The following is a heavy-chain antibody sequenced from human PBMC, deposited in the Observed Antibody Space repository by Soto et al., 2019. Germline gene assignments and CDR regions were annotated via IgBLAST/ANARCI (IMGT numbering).Heavy chain of an antibody. J-gene: IGHJ4*02. V-gene: IGHV3-30*18. Sequence: SLRLSCAASGFTCSSYAMHWVRQAPGKGLEWVAIMSYDGNNQYYADSVKGRFTISRDNFKNTLYLQMNSLRAEDTAVYYCAKALGELSPESFDYWGQGILVTVSS. CDR3: AKALGELSPESFDY. CDR2: MSYDGNNQ. CDR1: GFTCSSYA. D-gene: IGHD3-16*02.